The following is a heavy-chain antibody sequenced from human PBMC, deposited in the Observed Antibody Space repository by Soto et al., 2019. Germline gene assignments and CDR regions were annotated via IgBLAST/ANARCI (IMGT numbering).Heavy chain of an antibody. D-gene: IGHD1-7*01. CDR1: GFTFSRCG. V-gene: IGHV3-30*18. CDR3: AKEELGWNAFDI. CDR2: ISYDGSEK. J-gene: IGHJ3*02. Sequence: GGSLRLSCAASGFTFSRCGMHWVRQAPGKGLEWVAVISYDGSEKYYADSVKGRFTISRDNSKNTLYLQMNSLRAEDTAVYFCAKEELGWNAFDIWGQGTMVTVSS.